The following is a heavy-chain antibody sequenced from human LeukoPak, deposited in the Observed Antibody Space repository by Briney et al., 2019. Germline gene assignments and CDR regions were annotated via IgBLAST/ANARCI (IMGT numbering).Heavy chain of an antibody. CDR2: IYHSGST. CDR3: ARVVCSSTSCYWGGWFDP. V-gene: IGHV4-4*02. Sequence: SETLSLTCAVSGGSISSSNWWSWVRQPPGKGLEWIGEIYHSGSTNYNPSLKSRVTISVDKSKNQFSLKLSSVTAADTAVYYCARVVCSSTSCYWGGWFDPWGQGTLVTVSS. CDR1: GGSISSSNW. D-gene: IGHD2-2*01. J-gene: IGHJ5*02.